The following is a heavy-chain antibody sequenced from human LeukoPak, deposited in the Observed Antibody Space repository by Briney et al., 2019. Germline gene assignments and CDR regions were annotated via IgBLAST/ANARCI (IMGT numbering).Heavy chain of an antibody. V-gene: IGHV1-69*01. CDR3: ARSIAAAGYEPSDGQFDY. CDR1: GGTFSSYA. D-gene: IGHD6-13*01. Sequence: SVEVSCKASGGTFSSYAISWVRQAPGQGLEWMGGIIPIFGTANYAQKFQGRVTITADESTSTAYMELSSLRSEDTAVYYCARSIAAAGYEPSDGQFDYWGQGTLVTVSS. CDR2: IIPIFGTA. J-gene: IGHJ4*02.